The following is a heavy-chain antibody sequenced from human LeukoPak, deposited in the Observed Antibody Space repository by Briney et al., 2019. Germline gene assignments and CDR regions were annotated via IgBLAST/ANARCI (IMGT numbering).Heavy chain of an antibody. J-gene: IGHJ5*02. D-gene: IGHD6-19*01. V-gene: IGHV4-38-2*02. Sequence: ETLSLTCTVSGYSISSGFHWGWIRQPPGKGLEWIGSKYHTGSTYYNPSLRSRVTISVDTSKNQFSLKLSSVTAADTAVYYCARDLAFLPVPAANGWFDPWGQGTLVTVSS. CDR2: KYHTGST. CDR3: ARDLAFLPVPAANGWFDP. CDR1: GYSISSGFH.